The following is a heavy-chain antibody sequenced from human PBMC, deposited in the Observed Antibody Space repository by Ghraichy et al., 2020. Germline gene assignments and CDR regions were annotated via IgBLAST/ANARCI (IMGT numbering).Heavy chain of an antibody. Sequence: GGSLNISCVGSGFTLSSYSMNWVRQAPGKGLEWVSYITSSSRTKSYADSVKGRFTISRDNAQNSLYLQMNNLRDEDTAIYYCARGSRVVRFYYYDGMDVWGQGTTVTVSS. V-gene: IGHV3-48*02. CDR2: ITSSSRTK. J-gene: IGHJ6*02. CDR3: ARGSRVVRFYYYDGMDV. D-gene: IGHD4-23*01. CDR1: GFTLSSYS.